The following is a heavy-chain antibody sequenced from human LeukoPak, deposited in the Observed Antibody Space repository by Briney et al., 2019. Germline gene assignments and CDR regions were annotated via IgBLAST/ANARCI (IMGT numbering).Heavy chain of an antibody. CDR2: INHSGST. CDR3: ARSPRLGDILTGYYSDY. J-gene: IGHJ4*02. Sequence: SETLSLTCAVYGGSFSGYYWSWIRQPPGKGLEWIGEINHSGSTNYNPSLKSRVTISVDTSKNQFSLKLSSVTAADTAVYYCARSPRLGDILTGYYSDYWGQGTLATVSS. D-gene: IGHD3-9*01. CDR1: GGSFSGYY. V-gene: IGHV4-34*01.